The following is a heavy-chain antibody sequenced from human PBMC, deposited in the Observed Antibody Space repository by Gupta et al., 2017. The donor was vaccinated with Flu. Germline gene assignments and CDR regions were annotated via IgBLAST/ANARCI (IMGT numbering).Heavy chain of an antibody. CDR3: ARAFTIATDQFDY. D-gene: IGHD2-21*01. V-gene: IGHV3-72*01. CDR2: VRTQAKGYIT. CDR1: GFTFSDHY. Sequence: EVQLVESGGGLVQPGESLRLSWAASGFTFSDHYMDWVRQDPGKGPEWVGRVRTQAKGYITAYAASVQGRFTISRDDSRNSVHLQMNNLRIEDTAMYYCARAFTIATDQFDYWGQGTLVTVSS. J-gene: IGHJ4*02.